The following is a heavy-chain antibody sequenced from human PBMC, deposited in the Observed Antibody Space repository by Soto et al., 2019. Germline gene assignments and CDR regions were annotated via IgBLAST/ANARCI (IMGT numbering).Heavy chain of an antibody. Sequence: ETLSLTCAVYGGSFSGYYWSWIRQPPGKGLEWIGEINHSGSTNYNPSLKSRVTISVDTSKNQFSLKLSSVTAADTAVYYCARIPQLRYFDWLLADAFDIWGQGTMVTVSS. V-gene: IGHV4-34*01. CDR1: GGSFSGYY. D-gene: IGHD3-9*01. CDR2: INHSGST. CDR3: ARIPQLRYFDWLLADAFDI. J-gene: IGHJ3*02.